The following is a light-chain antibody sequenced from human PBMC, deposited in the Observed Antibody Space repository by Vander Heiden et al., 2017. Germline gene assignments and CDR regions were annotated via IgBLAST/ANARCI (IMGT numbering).Light chain of an antibody. CDR3: QSYDSSLSGSVV. V-gene: IGLV1-40*01. Sequence: QSVLTQPPSVSGAPGQSVTTSCTGSTPTIGAGYDVHWYQQLPGTAPKLLIYGNSNRPSGVPDRFSGSKSGTSASLAITGLQAEDEADYYCQSYDSSLSGSVVFGGGTKLTVL. CDR2: GNS. CDR1: TPTIGAGYD. J-gene: IGLJ2*01.